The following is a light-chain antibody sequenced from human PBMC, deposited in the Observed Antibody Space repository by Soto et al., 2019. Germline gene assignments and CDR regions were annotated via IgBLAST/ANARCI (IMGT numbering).Light chain of an antibody. Sequence: DIQMTQSPSSLSASVGDRVTITCRASQSISSYLNWYQQKPGKAPKLLIYAAYSLQSGVPSRFSGSGSGTEFTLTIISLQPEDLATYYCQQSYSTTPVTFGPGTKVDIK. CDR3: QQSYSTTPVT. J-gene: IGKJ3*01. V-gene: IGKV1-39*01. CDR2: AAY. CDR1: QSISSY.